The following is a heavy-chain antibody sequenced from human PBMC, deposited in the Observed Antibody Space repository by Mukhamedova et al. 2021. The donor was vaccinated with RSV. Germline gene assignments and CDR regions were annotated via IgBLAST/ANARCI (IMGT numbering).Heavy chain of an antibody. D-gene: IGHD3-9*01. V-gene: IGHV4-39*07. CDR2: ISYRGAT. CDR3: ARDADDVLNGYFLRGIAFDI. Sequence: GWIRQPPGKGLEWIGTISYRGATFYNPSLKTRVTISVDPSKNQFSLNLDYVTAADTDVYYCARDADDVLNGYFLRGIAFDIWGQGTM. J-gene: IGHJ3*02.